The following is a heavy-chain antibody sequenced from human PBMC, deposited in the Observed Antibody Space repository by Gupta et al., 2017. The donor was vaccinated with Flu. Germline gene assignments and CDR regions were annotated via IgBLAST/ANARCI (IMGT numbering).Heavy chain of an antibody. CDR1: GFTFRTDD. Sequence: EVQLVESGGGLVQPGGSLRLSGVASGFTFRTDDMHWVRQAAGKGLEWVSSIGPAGDTFYAASVRGRFTISTENAKKSLYLQMNGLRAGDTAIYYCATSPYGVSPAMDYWGQGTPVTVSS. CDR3: ATSPYGVSPAMDY. J-gene: IGHJ4*02. V-gene: IGHV3-13*01. D-gene: IGHD4-23*01. CDR2: IGPAGDT.